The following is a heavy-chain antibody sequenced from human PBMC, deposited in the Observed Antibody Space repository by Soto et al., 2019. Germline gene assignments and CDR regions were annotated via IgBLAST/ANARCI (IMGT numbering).Heavy chain of an antibody. Sequence: GESVKISYXGAEYSFTSYWIGWVRQMPGKGLEWMGIIYPGDSDTRYSPSFQGQVTISADKSISAAYLQWSSLKASDTAMYYRARHVTLCGSYSSRMDVWGQGTTVTVS. D-gene: IGHD1-26*01. CDR3: ARHVTLCGSYSSRMDV. CDR2: IYPGDSDT. V-gene: IGHV5-51*01. CDR1: EYSFTSYW. J-gene: IGHJ6*02.